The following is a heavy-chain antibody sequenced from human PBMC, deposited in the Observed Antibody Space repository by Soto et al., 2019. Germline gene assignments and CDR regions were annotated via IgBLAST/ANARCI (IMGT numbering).Heavy chain of an antibody. D-gene: IGHD2-15*01. CDR3: ARVDGFIGPSD. CDR1: GGSISSGDYY. V-gene: IGHV4-30-4*01. CDR2: IYYSGST. Sequence: QVKLQESGPGLVKPSQTLSLTCTVSGGSISSGDYYWSWIRQPPGKDLEWIGYIYYSGSTYYNTSLQSRVTISVDTSKNQFSLKLSSVTAADTAVYYCARVDGFIGPSDWGQGTLVTVSS. J-gene: IGHJ4*02.